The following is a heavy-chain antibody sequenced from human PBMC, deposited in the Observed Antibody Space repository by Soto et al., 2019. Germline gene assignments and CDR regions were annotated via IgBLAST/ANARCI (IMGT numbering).Heavy chain of an antibody. Sequence: PSETMSLTCAVSGFSISSDYFWGWIQQPPGKGLEWIGRIYHTGTTYYSPSLKSRATIFLDTSKNQFSLNLTSVTAADTAIYYCARDGLRYFDSSGYYSGPPLDYWGQGARVTVSS. J-gene: IGHJ4*02. CDR1: GFSISSDYF. CDR3: ARDGLRYFDSSGYYSGPPLDY. CDR2: IYHTGTT. D-gene: IGHD3-22*01. V-gene: IGHV4-38-2*02.